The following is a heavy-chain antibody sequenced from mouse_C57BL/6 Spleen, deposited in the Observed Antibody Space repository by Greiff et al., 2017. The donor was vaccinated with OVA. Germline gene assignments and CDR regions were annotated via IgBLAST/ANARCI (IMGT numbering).Heavy chain of an antibody. V-gene: IGHV1-76*01. Sequence: VKLMESGAELVRPGASVKLSCKASGYTFTDYYINWVKQRPGQGLEWIARIYPGSGNTYYNEKFKGKATLTAEKSSSTAYMQLSSLTSEDSAVYFCARRGDVHFDYWGQGTTLTVSS. D-gene: IGHD3-3*01. CDR3: ARRGDVHFDY. CDR1: GYTFTDYY. CDR2: IYPGSGNT. J-gene: IGHJ2*01.